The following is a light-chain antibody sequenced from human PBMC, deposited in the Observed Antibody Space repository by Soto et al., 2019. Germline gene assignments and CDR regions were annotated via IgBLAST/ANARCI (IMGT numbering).Light chain of an antibody. Sequence: QSALTQPASVSGSPGQSITISCAGTTRDVGAYNLVSWYQQHPGRAPQLIIYEVRNRPSGISFRFSGSKSGNTASLTISGLQAEDEADYYSSSYTSKSSLIFGGGTKLNVL. CDR1: TRDVGAYNL. CDR3: SSYTSKSSLI. J-gene: IGLJ2*01. CDR2: EVR. V-gene: IGLV2-14*01.